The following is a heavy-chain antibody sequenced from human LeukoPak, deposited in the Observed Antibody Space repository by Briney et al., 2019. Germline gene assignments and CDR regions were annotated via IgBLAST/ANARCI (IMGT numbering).Heavy chain of an antibody. D-gene: IGHD1-26*01. CDR3: ARDAYSGNYFDY. Sequence: SETLSLTCTVSGGSISSYYWSWIRQPPGKGLEWIGCIYYSGSTNYNPSLKSRVTISVDTSKNQFSLKLSSVTAADTAVYYCARDAYSGNYFDYWGQGTLVTVSS. J-gene: IGHJ4*02. V-gene: IGHV4-59*01. CDR2: IYYSGST. CDR1: GGSISSYY.